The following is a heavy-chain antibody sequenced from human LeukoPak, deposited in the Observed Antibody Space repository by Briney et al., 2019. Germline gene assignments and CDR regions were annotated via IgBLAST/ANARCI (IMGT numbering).Heavy chain of an antibody. CDR3: ARGGCSGGSCYFVNYYYMDV. J-gene: IGHJ6*03. D-gene: IGHD2-15*01. Sequence: ASVKVSCKASGYTFTSYDINWVRQATGQGLEWMGWMNPNSGNTGYAQKFQGRVTMTRNTSISTAYMELSSLRSEDTAVYYCARGGCSGGSCYFVNYYYMDVWGKGTTVTISS. V-gene: IGHV1-8*01. CDR2: MNPNSGNT. CDR1: GYTFTSYD.